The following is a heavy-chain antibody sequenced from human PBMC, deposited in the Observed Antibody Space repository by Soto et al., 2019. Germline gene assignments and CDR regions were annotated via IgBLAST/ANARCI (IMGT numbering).Heavy chain of an antibody. Sequence: PSETLSLTCAVYGGSFSGYYWSWIRQPPGKGLEWIGEINHSGSTNYNPSLKSRVTISVDTSKNQFSLKLSSVTAAGTAVYYCASSIAVAGKFDYWGQGTLVTVSS. CDR1: GGSFSGYY. V-gene: IGHV4-34*01. CDR3: ASSIAVAGKFDY. CDR2: INHSGST. J-gene: IGHJ4*02. D-gene: IGHD6-19*01.